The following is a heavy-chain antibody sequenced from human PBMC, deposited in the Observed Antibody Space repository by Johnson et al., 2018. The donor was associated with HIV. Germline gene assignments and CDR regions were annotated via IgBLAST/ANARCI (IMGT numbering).Heavy chain of an antibody. CDR2: ISYDGSNK. Sequence: QVQLVESGGGVVQPGRSLRLSCAASVFTFSSYAMHWVRQAPGKGLEWVAVISYDGSNKYYADSVKGRFTISRANSKNTLYLQMNSLRAEDTDVYYCAKAGQMVAATSAFDIWGQGTMVTVSS. CDR1: VFTFSSYA. J-gene: IGHJ3*02. V-gene: IGHV3-30*04. D-gene: IGHD2-15*01. CDR3: AKAGQMVAATSAFDI.